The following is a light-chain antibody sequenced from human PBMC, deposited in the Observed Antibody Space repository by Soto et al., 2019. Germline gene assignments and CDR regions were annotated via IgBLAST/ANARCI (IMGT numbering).Light chain of an antibody. CDR3: QQYNSYFIT. CDR1: QSISSW. J-gene: IGKJ5*01. Sequence: DIQMTQSPSTLSASVGDRVTITCRASQSISSWLAWYQQKPGKAPKLLIYDASSLESGVPSRFSGSGSGTEFTLTISSLQSDDFATYNCQQYNSYFITLGQGTR. CDR2: DAS. V-gene: IGKV1-5*01.